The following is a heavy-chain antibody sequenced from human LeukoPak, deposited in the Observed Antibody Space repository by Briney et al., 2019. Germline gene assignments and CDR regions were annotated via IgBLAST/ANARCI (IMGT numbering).Heavy chain of an antibody. V-gene: IGHV3-74*01. J-gene: IGHJ4*02. CDR3: AREGGSYSNYFDY. D-gene: IGHD1-26*01. Sequence: GGTLRLSCAASGFTFSSYWMHWVRQAPGKGLVWVSRIYSDGISTSYADSVKGRFTISRDNAKNTLYLQMNSLKAEDTAIYYCAREGGSYSNYFDYWGQGTLVTVSS. CDR1: GFTFSSYW. CDR2: IYSDGIST.